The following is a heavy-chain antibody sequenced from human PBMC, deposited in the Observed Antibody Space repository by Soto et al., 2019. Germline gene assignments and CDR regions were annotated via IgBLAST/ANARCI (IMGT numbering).Heavy chain of an antibody. D-gene: IGHD3-16*02. V-gene: IGHV1-18*01. J-gene: IGHJ4*02. CDR3: ARGGQYRYFDY. Sequence: QVQLLQSGAEVRKPGASVKVSCKTSGYIFTLFGISWVRQAPGQGLEWMGWTTAYNGDTKYAQKFQGRVTLTTDTATSTAYMQLTGLRSDDTAEYFCARGGQYRYFDYWGQGTLVTVSS. CDR1: GYIFTLFG. CDR2: TTAYNGDT.